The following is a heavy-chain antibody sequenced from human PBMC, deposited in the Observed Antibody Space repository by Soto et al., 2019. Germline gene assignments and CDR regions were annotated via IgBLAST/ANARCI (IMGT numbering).Heavy chain of an antibody. CDR3: AKGGRYFAWLYSAGY. CDR1: GFTFDDDD. CDR2: ISWNSGSL. D-gene: IGHD3-9*01. J-gene: IGHJ4*02. Sequence: EVQLVESGGGLVQPGRSLRLSCAASGFTFDDDDMHWVRQATGKGLEWVAGISWNSGSLGYSYSVKGRFTISRDNAKNSLYLQTNSLRAASTALSYCAKGGRYFAWLYSAGYWGQGTLVTVSS. V-gene: IGHV3-9*01.